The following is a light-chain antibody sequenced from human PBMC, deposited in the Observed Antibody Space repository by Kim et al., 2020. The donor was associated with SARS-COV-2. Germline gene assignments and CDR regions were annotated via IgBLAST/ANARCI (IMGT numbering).Light chain of an antibody. Sequence: QSVLTQPPSVSGAPGQRVTISCTGSSSNIGAGYDVYWYQLLPGTAPKLLIYGNTHRPSGVPDRFSGSKSGTSASLAITGLQAEDEADYYCQSYDSTLDVVFGGGTQLTVL. V-gene: IGLV1-40*01. CDR1: SSNIGAGYD. J-gene: IGLJ2*01. CDR2: GNT. CDR3: QSYDSTLDVV.